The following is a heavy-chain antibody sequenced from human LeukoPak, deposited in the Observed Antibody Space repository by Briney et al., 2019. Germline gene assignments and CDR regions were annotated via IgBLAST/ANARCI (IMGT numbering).Heavy chain of an antibody. D-gene: IGHD5-18*01. CDR1: GYTFTGYY. Sequence: ASVKVSCKASGYTFTGYYMHWVRQAPGQGLEWMGWINPNSGGTNYAQKFQGRVTMTRDTSISTAYMELSSLRSEDTAVYYCARATQYSYGYKYWGQGTLVTVSS. V-gene: IGHV1-2*02. CDR3: ARATQYSYGYKY. J-gene: IGHJ4*02. CDR2: INPNSGGT.